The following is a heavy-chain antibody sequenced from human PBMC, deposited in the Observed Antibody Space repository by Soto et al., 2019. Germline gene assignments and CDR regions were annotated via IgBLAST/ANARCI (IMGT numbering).Heavy chain of an antibody. CDR1: GFTFSSYG. D-gene: IGHD2-15*01. Sequence: QVQLVESGGGVVQPGRSLRLSCAASGFTFSSYGMHWVGQAPGKGLEWVAVISYDGSNKYYADSVKGRFTISRDNSKNTLYLQMNGMRAEDTAVYYCAKGGGCPEGWGQGTMVTVSS. V-gene: IGHV3-30*18. J-gene: IGHJ3*01. CDR3: AKGGGCPEG. CDR2: ISYDGSNK.